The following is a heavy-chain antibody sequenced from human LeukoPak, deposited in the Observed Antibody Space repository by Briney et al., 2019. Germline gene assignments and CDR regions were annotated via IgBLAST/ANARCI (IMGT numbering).Heavy chain of an antibody. CDR2: IIPILGIA. V-gene: IGHV1-69*04. D-gene: IGHD3-10*01. CDR3: ARADYYGSGSQIDY. CDR1: GGTFSSYA. J-gene: IGHJ4*02. Sequence: ASVKVSCKASGGTFSSYAISWVRQAPGQGLEWMGRIIPILGIANYAQKFQGRVTITADKSTSTAYMELSSLRSEDTAVYYCARADYYGSGSQIDYWGQGTLVTVSS.